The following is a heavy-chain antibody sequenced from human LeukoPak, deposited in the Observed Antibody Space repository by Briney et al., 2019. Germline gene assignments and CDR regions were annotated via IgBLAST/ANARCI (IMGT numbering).Heavy chain of an antibody. CDR1: GGSVGVYC. CDR3: ARGRARFGEAKPGDY. CDR2: INHSGST. Sequence: ASQTLSLTRALYGGSVGVYCWGSTRHPPGEGLEWIGEINHSGSTNYNPSLKRRVTISVDTSKNQFSLMLSSVTDADAAVYYCARGRARFGEAKPGDYWGQGTLVTVSS. J-gene: IGHJ4*02. V-gene: IGHV4-34*01. D-gene: IGHD3-10*01.